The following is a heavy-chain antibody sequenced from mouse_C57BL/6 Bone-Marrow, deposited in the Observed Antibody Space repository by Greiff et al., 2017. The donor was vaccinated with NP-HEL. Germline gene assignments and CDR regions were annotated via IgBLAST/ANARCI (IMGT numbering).Heavy chain of an antibody. V-gene: IGHV1-81*01. CDR2: IYPRSGNT. D-gene: IGHD3-2*01. CDR3: ARSTGWYFDV. Sequence: VQLQQSGAELARPGASVKLSCKASGYTFTSYGISWVKQRTGQGLEWIGEIYPRSGNTYYNEKFKGKATLTADKSSSTAYMELRSMTSEDSAVYFCARSTGWYFDVWGTGTTVTVSS. CDR1: GYTFTSYG. J-gene: IGHJ1*03.